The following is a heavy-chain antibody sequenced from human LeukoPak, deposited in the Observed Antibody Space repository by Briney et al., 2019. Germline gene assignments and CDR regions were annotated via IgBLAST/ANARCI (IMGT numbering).Heavy chain of an antibody. J-gene: IGHJ4*02. CDR1: GYIFTNFW. V-gene: IGHV5-51*01. CDR3: ARRSGKWELLNFDY. Sequence: GESLKISCKGSGYIFTNFWIVWVRQMPGKGLEWMGIIYPGDSDTRYSPSFQGQVTISADKSISTAYLQWSSPKASDTAMYYCARRSGKWELLNFDYWGQGTLVTVSS. CDR2: IYPGDSDT. D-gene: IGHD1-26*01.